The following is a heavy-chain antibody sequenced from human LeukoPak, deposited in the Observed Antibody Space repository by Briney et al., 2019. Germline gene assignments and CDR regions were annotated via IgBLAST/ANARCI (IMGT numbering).Heavy chain of an antibody. V-gene: IGHV4-34*01. J-gene: IGHJ4*03. CDR1: GGSFTGYY. CDR3: ARGPTISETGYFDY. D-gene: IGHD1-1*01. Sequence: PSETLSLTCAVYGGSFTGYYWSWIRQSPGKGLQWIAEVNHRGATNYNPSVKGRVTISVDTSKNQFSLKVTSLTAADTAVYYCARGPTISETGYFDYWGQGTLVTVSS. CDR2: VNHRGAT.